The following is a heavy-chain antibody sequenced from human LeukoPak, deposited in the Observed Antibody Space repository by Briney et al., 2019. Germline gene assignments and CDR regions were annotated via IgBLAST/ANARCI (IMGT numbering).Heavy chain of an antibody. D-gene: IGHD1-14*01. Sequence: ASVKVSCKASGYTFTGYYMHWVRQAPGQGLEWMGRINPNSGGTKSAQKFQGRVTMTRDASISSVYMELSSLRSDDTAMYYCARNHESDAFDMRGQGTMVTVSS. CDR3: ARNHESDAFDM. CDR2: INPNSGGT. CDR1: GYTFTGYY. J-gene: IGHJ3*02. V-gene: IGHV1-2*06.